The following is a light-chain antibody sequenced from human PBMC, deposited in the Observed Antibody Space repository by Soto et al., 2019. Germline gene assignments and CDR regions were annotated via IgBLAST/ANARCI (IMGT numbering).Light chain of an antibody. Sequence: QAVVTQPPSVSGAPGQTVTISCTGSSSNLGPGFDVHWYQHVPGKPPKLVPYRTTLRPSGVPDRFSGSKSGSSASLAITGLQAEDEADYYCQSYDSSLTGSIFGTGTKLTVL. CDR2: RTT. J-gene: IGLJ1*01. CDR1: SSNLGPGFD. V-gene: IGLV1-40*01. CDR3: QSYDSSLTGSI.